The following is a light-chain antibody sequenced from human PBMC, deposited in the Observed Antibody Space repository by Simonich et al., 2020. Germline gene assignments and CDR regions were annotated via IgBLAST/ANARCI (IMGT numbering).Light chain of an antibody. CDR3: MQGTHWPPWT. J-gene: IGKJ1*01. CDR2: KVS. Sequence: DVVMTQSPLSLPVTLGQPASISCRSIQSLVHSDGKTYLNWFKPGPGQSPRRLIYKVSNRDSGVPDRFSGSGSGTDFTLKISRVEAEDVGVYYCMQGTHWPPWTFGQGTKVEIK. V-gene: IGKV2-30*02. CDR1: QSLVHSDGKTY.